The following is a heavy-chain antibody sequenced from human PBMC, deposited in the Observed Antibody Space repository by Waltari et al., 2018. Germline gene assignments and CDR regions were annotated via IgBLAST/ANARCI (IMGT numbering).Heavy chain of an antibody. CDR1: GYTFTDYY. J-gene: IGHJ5*02. CDR2: INPNSGGT. D-gene: IGHD4-17*01. Sequence: QVQLVQSGAEVRKPGASVKVSCKASGYTFTDYYLHWVRQAPGQGFEWVGRINPNSGGTHYAQNFQGRVTMTSDTSITTVYMELASLTSDDTAVYYCARETYSDSGWFDPWGQGTLVTVSS. V-gene: IGHV1-2*06. CDR3: ARETYSDSGWFDP.